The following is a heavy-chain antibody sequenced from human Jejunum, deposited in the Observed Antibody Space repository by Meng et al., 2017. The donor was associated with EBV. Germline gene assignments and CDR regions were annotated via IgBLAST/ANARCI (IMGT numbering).Heavy chain of an antibody. J-gene: IGHJ4*02. D-gene: IGHD3-16*02. CDR2: VIPIFATA. V-gene: IGHV1-69*06. CDR1: RGTLGNHA. CDR3: ARSFGGVVADYFDY. Sequence: QLLSSRPRVNALVSSVSVSCQSPRGTLGNHAVSWVRQALGYGLEWMAGVIPIFATATYAQKFQGRVTITAAKSTSTAYMELSSLRSEDTAVYYCARSFGGVVADYFDYWGQGTLVTVSS.